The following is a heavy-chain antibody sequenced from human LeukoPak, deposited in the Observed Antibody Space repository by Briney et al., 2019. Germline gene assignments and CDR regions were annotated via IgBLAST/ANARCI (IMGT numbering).Heavy chain of an antibody. J-gene: IGHJ4*02. D-gene: IGHD2-2*01. CDR2: SSGSGGST. Sequence: GGSLRLSCAASGFTFSSCAMNWVRQAPGKGLEWVSASSGSGGSTYYADSVKGRFTISRNNSKNTLYLQMNSLRAEDTAVYYCAKSGADIVVVPAALDYWGQGTLVTVSS. CDR1: GFTFSSCA. V-gene: IGHV3-23*01. CDR3: AKSGADIVVVPAALDY.